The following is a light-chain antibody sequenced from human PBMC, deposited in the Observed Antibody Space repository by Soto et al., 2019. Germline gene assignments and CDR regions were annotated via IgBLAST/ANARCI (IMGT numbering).Light chain of an antibody. CDR3: SSYTTSSTLV. J-gene: IGLJ1*01. V-gene: IGLV2-14*01. CDR2: EVT. CDR1: GSDVGGYNY. Sequence: QSALTQPASVSGSPGQSITISCTGTGSDVGGYNYVSWYQQHPGKAPKLMIYEVTYRPSGVSNRFSGSKSGNTASLTISGLQTEDEADYYCSSYTTSSTLVFGTGTSSPS.